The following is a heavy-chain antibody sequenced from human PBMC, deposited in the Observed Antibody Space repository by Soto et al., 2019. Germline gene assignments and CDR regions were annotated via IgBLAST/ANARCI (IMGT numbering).Heavy chain of an antibody. CDR1: GGSISGYY. CDR3: ARGFGLAARGMDV. V-gene: IGHV4-59*01. D-gene: IGHD2-15*01. Sequence: KTSETLSLTCTVSGGSISGYYWSWVRQAPGKGLEWIGYKYYSGNINYNPSLKSRVTMSVDTSKNQFSLKLTSVSAADTALYYCARGFGLAARGMDVWGQGTTVTVSS. J-gene: IGHJ6*02. CDR2: KYYSGNI.